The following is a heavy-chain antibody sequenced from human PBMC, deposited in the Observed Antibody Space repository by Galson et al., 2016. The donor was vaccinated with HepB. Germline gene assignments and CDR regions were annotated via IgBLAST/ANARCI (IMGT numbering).Heavy chain of an antibody. D-gene: IGHD6-19*01. J-gene: IGHJ2*01. V-gene: IGHV1-18*01. CDR2: ISAYNDKT. CDR1: DYTLTSYG. Sequence: SVKVSCKVSDYTLTSYGITWVRQAPGQGLEWMGWISAYNDKTNYAQKLKGRVTMTTDTSTNTAYMELRSLRSDDTAVYYCARVRDSSGWYQIRYFDLWGRGTLVTVSS. CDR3: ARVRDSSGWYQIRYFDL.